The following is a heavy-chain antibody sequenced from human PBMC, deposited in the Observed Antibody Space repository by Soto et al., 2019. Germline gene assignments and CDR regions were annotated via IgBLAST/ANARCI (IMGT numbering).Heavy chain of an antibody. CDR1: GGSITSHY. CDR2: ISYSGST. D-gene: IGHD6-13*01. CDR3: ARVYSSSWYQNFLDC. J-gene: IGHJ4*02. V-gene: IGHV4-59*11. Sequence: PSETLSLTCTVSGGSITSHYWSWIRQPPGKGQEWIGYISYSGSTNYNPSLKSRVTISVDTSKNQLSLKLSSVTAADTAVYYCARVYSSSWYQNFLDCWGQGTLVTVSS.